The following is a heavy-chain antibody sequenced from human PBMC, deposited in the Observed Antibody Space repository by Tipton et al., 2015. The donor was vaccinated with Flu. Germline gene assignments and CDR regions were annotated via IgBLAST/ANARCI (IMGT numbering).Heavy chain of an antibody. V-gene: IGHV4-61*02. Sequence: LRLSCTVSGGSISSGSYYWSWIRQPAGKGLEWIGRIYTSGSTNYNPSLKSRVTISVDTSKNQLSLKLSSVTAADTAVYYCARSKYPPQGGVVDDYWGQGTLVTVSS. J-gene: IGHJ4*02. CDR1: GGSISSGSYY. D-gene: IGHD3-3*01. CDR2: IYTSGST. CDR3: ARSKYPPQGGVVDDY.